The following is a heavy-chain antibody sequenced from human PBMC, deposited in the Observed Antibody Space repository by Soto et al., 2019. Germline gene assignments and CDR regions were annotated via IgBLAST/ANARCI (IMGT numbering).Heavy chain of an antibody. Sequence: SETXSLTCTLSVGSIIISAYYWGWIRQSPGSGLEWIGIIHKSGSTYYNSSLKSLVTISLDTSNNHFSLRLSSMTAADTDVYFCERQGVTRISFEFWGQGSLV. D-gene: IGHD5-18*01. CDR3: ERQGVTRISFEF. CDR1: VGSIIISAYY. CDR2: IHKSGST. V-gene: IGHV4-39*01. J-gene: IGHJ4*02.